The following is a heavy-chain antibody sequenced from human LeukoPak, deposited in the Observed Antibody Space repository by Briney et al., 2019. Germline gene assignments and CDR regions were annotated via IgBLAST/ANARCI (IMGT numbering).Heavy chain of an antibody. J-gene: IGHJ4*02. V-gene: IGHV3-30*02. CDR1: GFTFSSYG. CDR3: AKDGTSYYYIYY. D-gene: IGHD2/OR15-2a*01. CDR2: IRYDGSNK. Sequence: GGSLRLSCAASGFTFSSYGMHWVRQAPGKGLEGVAFIRYDGSNKYYADSVKGRFTVSRDDSKNTLYLQMNSLRGDDTAVYYCAKDGTSYYYIYYWGQGTLVTVSS.